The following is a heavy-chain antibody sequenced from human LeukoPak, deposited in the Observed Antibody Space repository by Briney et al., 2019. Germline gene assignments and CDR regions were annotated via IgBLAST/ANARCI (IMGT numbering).Heavy chain of an antibody. CDR1: GITVNTNY. J-gene: IGHJ4*02. CDR2: ISWNSGSI. V-gene: IGHV3-9*03. CDR3: AKEMGSGSYSFDY. Sequence: GGSLRLSCAASGITVNTNYMSWVRQAPGKGLEWVSGISWNSGSIGYADSVKGRFTISRDNAKNSLYLQMNSLRAEDMALYYCAKEMGSGSYSFDYWGQGTLVTVSS. D-gene: IGHD3-10*01.